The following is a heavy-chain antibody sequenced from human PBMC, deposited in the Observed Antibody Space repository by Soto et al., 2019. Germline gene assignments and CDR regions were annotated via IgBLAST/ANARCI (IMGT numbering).Heavy chain of an antibody. CDR2: AYYRSRWHY. D-gene: IGHD1-26*01. Sequence: SQTLSLTCAICGDSVSNNGATWNWIRQSPSRGLEWLGRAYYRSRWHYDYATSVRSRITINPDTSKNQFSLQLSSVTPEDTAVYYCARDPPDFNSGFDSWGQGSLVTVTS. CDR1: GDSVSNNGAT. V-gene: IGHV6-1*01. CDR3: ARDPPDFNSGFDS. J-gene: IGHJ4*02.